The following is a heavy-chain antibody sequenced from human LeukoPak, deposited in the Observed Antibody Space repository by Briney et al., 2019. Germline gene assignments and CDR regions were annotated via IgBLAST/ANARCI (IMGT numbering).Heavy chain of an antibody. CDR3: ARVGVVITDFDY. CDR2: ISPSGDST. Sequence: ASVKVSCKASGYTFTSYHIHWVRQAPGQGLEWMGMISPSGDSTSYAQKFQGRVTMTRDTSTSIVYMDLSSLRSEDTAVYYCARVGVVITDFDYWGQGTLVTVSS. D-gene: IGHD3-22*01. J-gene: IGHJ4*02. V-gene: IGHV1-46*01. CDR1: GYTFTSYH.